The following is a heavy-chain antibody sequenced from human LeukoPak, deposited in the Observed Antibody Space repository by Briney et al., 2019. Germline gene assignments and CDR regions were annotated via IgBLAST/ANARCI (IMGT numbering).Heavy chain of an antibody. D-gene: IGHD4-23*01. V-gene: IGHV1-2*02. CDR1: GYTFTGYY. J-gene: IGHJ4*02. CDR2: INPNSGGT. CDR3: AAVEDGISLFRTVAIPHFDY. Sequence: ASVKVSCKASGYTFTGYYMHWVRQAPGQGLEWMGWINPNSGGTNYAQKFQGRVTMTRDTSISTAYMELSSLRSEDTAVYYCAAVEDGISLFRTVAIPHFDYWGQGALVTVSS.